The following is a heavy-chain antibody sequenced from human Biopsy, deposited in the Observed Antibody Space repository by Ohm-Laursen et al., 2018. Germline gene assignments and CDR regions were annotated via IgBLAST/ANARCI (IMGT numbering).Heavy chain of an antibody. V-gene: IGHV4-61*03. CDR1: GGSISSGGYY. D-gene: IGHD4-23*01. CDR3: ARGSNEYGGLYFPH. J-gene: IGHJ1*01. CDR2: ISHTGYT. Sequence: SETLSLTCIVSGGSISSGGYYWSWIRQHPGKGLEWIGHISHTGYTSYKSSLKSRVTISLDTSRKHFSLRLTSLAAADTAVYYCARGSNEYGGLYFPHWGQGTLVTVSS.